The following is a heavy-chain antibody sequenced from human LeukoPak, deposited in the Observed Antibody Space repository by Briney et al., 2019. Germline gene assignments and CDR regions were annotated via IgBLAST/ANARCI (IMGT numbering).Heavy chain of an antibody. D-gene: IGHD3-3*01. CDR3: ARGGSSGYYPNWFDP. J-gene: IGHJ5*02. CDR2: INPSGGST. CDR1: GYTFTSYY. V-gene: IGHV1-46*01. Sequence: ASVKVSCKASGYTFTSYYMHWVRQAPGQGLEWMGIINPSGGSTSYAQKFQGRVTMTRDTSTSTVYMELSSLRSEDTAVYYCARGGSSGYYPNWFDPWGQGTLVTVSS.